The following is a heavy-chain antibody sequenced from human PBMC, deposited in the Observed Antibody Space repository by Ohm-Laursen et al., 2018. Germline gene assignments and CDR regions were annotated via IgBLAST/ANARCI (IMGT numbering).Heavy chain of an antibody. D-gene: IGHD3-10*01. CDR3: TTDLTLPENVKITHNAFDI. CDR1: GFTFSNAW. CDR2: IKSKTDGGTT. Sequence: GSLRLSCTASGFTFSNAWMSWVRQAPGKGLEWVGRIKSKTDGGTTDYAAPVKGRFTISRDDSKNTLYLQMNSLKTEDTAVYYCTTDLTLPENVKITHNAFDIWGQGTMVTVSS. V-gene: IGHV3-15*01. J-gene: IGHJ3*02.